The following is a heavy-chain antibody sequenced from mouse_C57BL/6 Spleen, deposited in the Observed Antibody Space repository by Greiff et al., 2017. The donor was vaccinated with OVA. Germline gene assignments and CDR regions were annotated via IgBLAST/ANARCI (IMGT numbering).Heavy chain of an antibody. V-gene: IGHV5-4*03. CDR1: GFTFSSYA. D-gene: IGHD1-1*01. CDR2: ISDGGSYT. Sequence: EVMLVESGGGLVKPGGSLKLSCAASGFTFSSYAMSWVRQTPETRLEWVATISDGGSYTYYPDNVKGRFTISRDNAKNNLYLQMSHLKSEDTAMYYCARGGDTTVVATDFDVWGTGTTVTVSS. CDR3: ARGGDTTVVATDFDV. J-gene: IGHJ1*03.